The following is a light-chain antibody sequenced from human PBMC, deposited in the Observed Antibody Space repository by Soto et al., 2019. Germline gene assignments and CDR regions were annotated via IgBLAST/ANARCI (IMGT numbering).Light chain of an antibody. CDR1: QSPLHDNGYNY. V-gene: IGKV2-28*01. CDR3: RHTLQTPWT. J-gene: IGKJ1*01. CDR2: LGS. Sequence: DIVMTQSPLSLPVTPGEPASISCRSSQSPLHDNGYNYADWVLQKLGQSPQVLNYLGSNRASGVPDRYRGSGSCTDFTLKNSRVEAEDVVVYYCRHTLQTPWTFTLGTKVDLK.